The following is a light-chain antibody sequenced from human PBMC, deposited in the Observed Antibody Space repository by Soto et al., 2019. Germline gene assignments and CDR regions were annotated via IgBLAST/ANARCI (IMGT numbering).Light chain of an antibody. CDR3: QTWEATGIRV. J-gene: IGLJ3*02. Sequence: QPVLTQSPSASAPLGASVQLTCTLSSGHNNYVIAWHQQQPEKGPRYLMMITSDGRHNKGDGIHDRFSGSSSGTERYLTISSLQAEDEADYYCQTWEATGIRVFGGGTKLTVL. CDR2: ITSDGRH. V-gene: IGLV4-69*01. CDR1: SGHNNYV.